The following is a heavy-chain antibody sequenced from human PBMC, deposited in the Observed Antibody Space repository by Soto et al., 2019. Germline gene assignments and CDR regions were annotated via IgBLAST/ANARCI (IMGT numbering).Heavy chain of an antibody. CDR3: ARGPIIVGLSGDAFDI. V-gene: IGHV1-8*01. Sequence: ASVKVSCKASGYTFTSYDINWVRQANGQGLEWMGWMNPNSGNTGYAQKFQGRVTMTRNTSISTAYMELSSLRPEDTAVYYCARGPIIVGLSGDAFDIWGQGTMVTVSS. J-gene: IGHJ3*02. CDR1: GYTFTSYD. CDR2: MNPNSGNT. D-gene: IGHD1-26*01.